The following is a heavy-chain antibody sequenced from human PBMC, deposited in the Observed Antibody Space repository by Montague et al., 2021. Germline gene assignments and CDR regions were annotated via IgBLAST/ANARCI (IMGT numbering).Heavy chain of an antibody. CDR2: VGHDGNYE. J-gene: IGHJ4*02. CDR1: GFSFNVYG. Sequence: SRSLSLSASGFSFNVYGMHWVRQAPGKGLEWVAVVGHDGNYEKYADSVRGRFIVSRDNSRTTLYLQLNSLRAEDTAVYYCARDFRVGTYFDYLGQGTLVTVSS. V-gene: IGHV3-33*01. D-gene: IGHD1-26*01. CDR3: ARDFRVGTYFDY.